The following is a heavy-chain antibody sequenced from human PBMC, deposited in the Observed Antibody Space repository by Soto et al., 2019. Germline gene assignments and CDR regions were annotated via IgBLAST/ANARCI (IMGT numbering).Heavy chain of an antibody. CDR2: ISGGGGSTI. CDR1: GFTFSDYY. V-gene: IGHV3-11*01. Sequence: PGGSLRLSCAASGFTFSDYYMSWIRQAPGKGLEWVSYISGGGGSTIDYADSVKGRFTISRDNAKNSLNLQMNSLSAEDTAVYFCARVRGYYDSSGFDYWGQGALVTVPS. CDR3: ARVRGYYDSSGFDY. J-gene: IGHJ4*02. D-gene: IGHD3-22*01.